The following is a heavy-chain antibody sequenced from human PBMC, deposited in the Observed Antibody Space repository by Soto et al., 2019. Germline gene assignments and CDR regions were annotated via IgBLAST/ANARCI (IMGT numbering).Heavy chain of an antibody. CDR2: IIPIFGTA. D-gene: IGHD3-9*01. J-gene: IGHJ5*02. CDR1: GGTLSSYA. V-gene: IGHV1-69*13. Sequence: SVKVSCKASGGTLSSYAVSWVRQAPGQGLEWMGGIIPIFGTANYAQKFQGRVTITADESTSTAYMELSSLRSEDTAVYYCARGSYYDILTGYHRGDWFDPWGQGTLVTVSS. CDR3: ARGSYYDILTGYHRGDWFDP.